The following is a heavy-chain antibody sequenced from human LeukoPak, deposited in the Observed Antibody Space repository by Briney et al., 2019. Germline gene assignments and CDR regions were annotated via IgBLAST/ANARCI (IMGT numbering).Heavy chain of an antibody. D-gene: IGHD1-7*01. V-gene: IGHV3-48*04. CDR2: ISSSSSTI. CDR1: GFTFSSYS. J-gene: IGHJ6*03. CDR3: ASAPPPGPPGTPNPPSYYYYYMDV. Sequence: GGSLRLSCAASGFTFSSYSMNWVRQAPGKGLEWVSYISSSSSTIYYADSVKGRFTISRDNAKNSLYLQMNSLRAEDTAVYYCASAPPPGPPGTPNPPSYYYYYMDVWGKGTTVTVSS.